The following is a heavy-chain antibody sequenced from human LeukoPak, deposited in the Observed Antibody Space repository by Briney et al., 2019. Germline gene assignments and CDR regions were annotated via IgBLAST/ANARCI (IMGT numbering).Heavy chain of an antibody. J-gene: IGHJ4*02. CDR2: ISSSSSYI. Sequence: PGGSLRLSCAASGFTFSSYSMNWVRQAPGKGLEWVSSISSSSSYIYYADSVKGRFTISRDNAKNSLYLQMNSLRAEDTALYYCAKDIRRITMMKLFDYWGQGTLVTVSS. CDR1: GFTFSSYS. V-gene: IGHV3-21*04. D-gene: IGHD3-22*01. CDR3: AKDIRRITMMKLFDY.